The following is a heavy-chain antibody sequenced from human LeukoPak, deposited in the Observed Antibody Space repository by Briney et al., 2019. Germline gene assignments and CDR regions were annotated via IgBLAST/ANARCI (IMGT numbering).Heavy chain of an antibody. Sequence: PGRSLRLSCAASGFTSSSYGMHWVRQGPGKGLEWVAVISYDGSNKYYADSVKGRFTISRDNSKNTLYLQMNSLRAEDTAVYYCAKDISGYNWNYGAFDYWGQGTLVTVSS. V-gene: IGHV3-30*18. D-gene: IGHD1-7*01. J-gene: IGHJ4*02. CDR3: AKDISGYNWNYGAFDY. CDR2: ISYDGSNK. CDR1: GFTSSSYG.